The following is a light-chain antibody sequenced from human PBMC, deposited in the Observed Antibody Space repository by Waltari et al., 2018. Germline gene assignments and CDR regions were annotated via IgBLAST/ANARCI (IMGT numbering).Light chain of an antibody. CDR2: EVS. CDR1: SSDVGGYNY. Sequence: QSALAQPPSASGSPGQSVTIPCTGTSSDVGGYNYVSWYQQHPGKAPKLMLYEVSKRPSGVPDRFSGSKSGNTASLTVSGLQAEDEAAYYCSSYAGSNFVVFGGGTKVTVL. V-gene: IGLV2-8*01. J-gene: IGLJ2*01. CDR3: SSYAGSNFVV.